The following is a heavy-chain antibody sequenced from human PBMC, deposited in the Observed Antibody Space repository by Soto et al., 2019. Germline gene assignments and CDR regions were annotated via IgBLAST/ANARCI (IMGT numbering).Heavy chain of an antibody. J-gene: IGHJ4*02. CDR1: GFKFYSYA. Sequence: EVQLLESGGGLVQPGGSLRLSCAASGFKFYSYAMNWVRQAPGKGLEWVSGIDGSAVGTYYADSVKGRFAISRDNSGNTLYLQMHSLRVEDTAVYYCAKEGAWIQDKSDHWGQGTLVTVSS. D-gene: IGHD5-18*01. V-gene: IGHV3-23*01. CDR3: AKEGAWIQDKSDH. CDR2: IDGSAVGT.